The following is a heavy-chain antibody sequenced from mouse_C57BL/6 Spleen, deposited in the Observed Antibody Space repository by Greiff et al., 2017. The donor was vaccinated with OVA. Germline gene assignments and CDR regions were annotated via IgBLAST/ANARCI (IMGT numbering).Heavy chain of an antibody. CDR2: FYPGSGSI. D-gene: IGHD1-1*01. J-gene: IGHJ2*01. CDR3: ARHDYYGSSLDY. CDR1: GYTFTEYT. Sequence: QVQLKESGAELVKPGASVKLSCKASGYTFTEYTIHWVKQRSGQGLEWIGWFYPGSGSIKYNEKFKDKATLTADKSSSTVYMELSRMTSEDSAVYFCARHDYYGSSLDYWGQGTTLTVSS. V-gene: IGHV1-62-2*01.